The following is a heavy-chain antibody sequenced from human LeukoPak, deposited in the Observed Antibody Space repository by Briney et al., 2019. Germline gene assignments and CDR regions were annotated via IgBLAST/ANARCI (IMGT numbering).Heavy chain of an antibody. J-gene: IGHJ4*02. CDR1: GFTVSSNY. CDR3: ATEMATNGAFDY. Sequence: GGSLRLSCAASGFTVSSNYMSWVRQAPGKGLEWVSVIYSGGSTYYADSVKGRFTISRDNSKNTLYLQMNSLRAEDTAVYCCATEMATNGAFDYWGQGTLVTVSS. V-gene: IGHV3-66*01. CDR2: IYSGGST. D-gene: IGHD5-24*01.